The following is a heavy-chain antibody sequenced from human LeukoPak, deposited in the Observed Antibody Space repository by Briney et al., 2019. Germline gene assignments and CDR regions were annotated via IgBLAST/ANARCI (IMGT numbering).Heavy chain of an antibody. Sequence: PSETLSLTCTVSGGSTSSYYWSWIRQPAGKGLEWIGYIYYSGSTYYNPSLKSRVTISVDTSKNQFSLKLSSVTAADTAVYYCARGSFYNYYMDVWGKGTTVTVSS. D-gene: IGHD1-26*01. CDR1: GGSTSSYY. V-gene: IGHV4-59*06. CDR2: IYYSGST. CDR3: ARGSFYNYYMDV. J-gene: IGHJ6*03.